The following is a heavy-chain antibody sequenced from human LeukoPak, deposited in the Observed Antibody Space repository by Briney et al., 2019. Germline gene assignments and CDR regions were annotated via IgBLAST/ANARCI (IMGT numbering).Heavy chain of an antibody. V-gene: IGHV3-33*01. D-gene: IGHD4-23*01. CDR1: GFTFSSYG. J-gene: IGHJ3*02. CDR2: IWYDGSNK. CDR3: AREDYGGNSGAFDI. Sequence: GGSLRLSCAASGFTFSSYGMHWVRHAPGKGLEWVAVIWYDGSNKYYADSVKGRFTISRDNSKNTLYLQMNSLRAEDTAVYYCAREDYGGNSGAFDIWGQGTMVTVSS.